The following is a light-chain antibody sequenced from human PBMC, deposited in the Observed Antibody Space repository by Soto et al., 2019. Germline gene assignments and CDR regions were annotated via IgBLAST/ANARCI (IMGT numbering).Light chain of an antibody. V-gene: IGKV3-20*01. J-gene: IGKJ2*01. CDR3: QQFSASPYT. CDR2: GAS. CDR1: QSISKTY. Sequence: EIMLTQSPDILSLSPGERATLSCRASQSISKTYVAWYQQRPGQAPKLLISGASGWAIGIPDRFSASGSGTDFSLTISNIDPEDCAIYYCQQFSASPYTFGQGTRLDI.